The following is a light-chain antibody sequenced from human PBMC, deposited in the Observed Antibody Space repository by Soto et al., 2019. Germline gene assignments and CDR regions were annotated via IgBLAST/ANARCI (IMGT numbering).Light chain of an antibody. CDR1: QLISSY. V-gene: IGKV1-39*01. J-gene: IGKJ2*01. Sequence: DIQMTQSPSSLSASVGDRVTITCRASQLISSYLNWYQEKPGKAPKLLIYGASSLQSGVPSRFSGSGSGTDFTLTISSLQPEDFATYYCQQSYSTPYTFGQGTKLEIK. CDR2: GAS. CDR3: QQSYSTPYT.